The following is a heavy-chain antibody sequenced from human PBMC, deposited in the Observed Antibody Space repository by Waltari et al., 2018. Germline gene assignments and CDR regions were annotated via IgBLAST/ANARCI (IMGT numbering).Heavy chain of an antibody. Sequence: EVQLVESGGGLVQPGGSLRLSCAASGFTFSSYWMSWVRQAPGKGLEWVANIKQDGSEKYYVDSVKGRFTISRDNAKNSLYLQMNSLRAEDTAVYYCARGRMGDIVVVVAAFFDYWGQGTLVTVSS. J-gene: IGHJ4*02. CDR2: IKQDGSEK. V-gene: IGHV3-7*01. D-gene: IGHD2-15*01. CDR3: ARGRMGDIVVVVAAFFDY. CDR1: GFTFSSYW.